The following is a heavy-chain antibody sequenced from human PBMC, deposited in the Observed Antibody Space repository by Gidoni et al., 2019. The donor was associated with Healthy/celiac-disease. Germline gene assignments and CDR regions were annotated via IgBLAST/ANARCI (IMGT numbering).Heavy chain of an antibody. V-gene: IGHV4-39*01. CDR2: IYYSGST. CDR3: ARHPSIQLWFGGFDY. J-gene: IGHJ4*02. Sequence: QLQLPESGPGLVKPSETLSLTCTVSGGSFSSSSYYWGWIRQPPGKGLEWIGSIYYSGSTYYNPALKSRVTISVDTSKNQFSLKLSAVTAADTAVYYCARHPSIQLWFGGFDYWGQGTLVTVSS. D-gene: IGHD5-18*01. CDR1: GGSFSSSSYY.